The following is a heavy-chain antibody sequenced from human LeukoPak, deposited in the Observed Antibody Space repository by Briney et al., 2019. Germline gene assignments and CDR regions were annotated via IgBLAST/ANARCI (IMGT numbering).Heavy chain of an antibody. V-gene: IGHV3-30*18. D-gene: IGHD1-26*01. Sequence: PGGSLRLSCAASGFTFSHHGMHWVRQAPGKGLEWVAVISYDGSNKYYADSVKGRFTISRDNSKNTLYLQMNSLRAEDTAVYYCAKDHRISDYSGSYLDYWGQGTLVTVSS. CDR3: AKDHRISDYSGSYLDY. CDR2: ISYDGSNK. CDR1: GFTFSHHG. J-gene: IGHJ4*02.